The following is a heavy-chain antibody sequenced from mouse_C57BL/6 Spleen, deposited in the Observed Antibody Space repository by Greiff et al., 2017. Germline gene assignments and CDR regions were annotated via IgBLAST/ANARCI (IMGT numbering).Heavy chain of an antibody. CDR1: GFTFSDYG. CDR2: ISSGSSTI. Sequence: EVMLVESGGGLVKPGGSLKLSCAASGFTFSDYGMHWVRQAPEKGLEWVAYISSGSSTIYYADTVKGRFTISRDNAKNTLFLQMTSLRSEDTAMYYCATGTHWYFDVWGTGTTVTVSS. D-gene: IGHD4-1*01. CDR3: ATGTHWYFDV. V-gene: IGHV5-17*01. J-gene: IGHJ1*03.